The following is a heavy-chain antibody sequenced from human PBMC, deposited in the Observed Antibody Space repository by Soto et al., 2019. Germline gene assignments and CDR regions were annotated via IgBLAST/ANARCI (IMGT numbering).Heavy chain of an antibody. CDR1: GGSISSGGYY. J-gene: IGHJ4*02. V-gene: IGHV4-31*03. CDR3: ARAVADYDILTGYYIDY. D-gene: IGHD3-9*01. CDR2: IYYSGST. Sequence: PSETLSLTCTVSGGSISSGGYYWSWIRQHPGNGPEWIGYIYYSGSTYYNPSLKSRVTISVDTSKNQFSLKLSSVTAADTAVYYCARAVADYDILTGYYIDYWGQGTLVTVSS.